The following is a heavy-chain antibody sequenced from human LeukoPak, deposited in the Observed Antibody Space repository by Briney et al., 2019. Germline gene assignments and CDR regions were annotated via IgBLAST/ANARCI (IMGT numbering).Heavy chain of an antibody. D-gene: IGHD1-7*01. J-gene: IGHJ5*02. CDR2: SYHSGTA. Sequence: ASETLSLTCTVSGGSIISVGHSWSWVRQTPGQGLEWIGFSYHSGTATYNPSLQSRVTISVDTSNNQFSLTMTSVTAADTAVYFCARDNWDSYERGSRFDPWGQGILVTVSS. V-gene: IGHV4-30-2*01. CDR3: ARDNWDSYERGSRFDP. CDR1: GGSIISVGHS.